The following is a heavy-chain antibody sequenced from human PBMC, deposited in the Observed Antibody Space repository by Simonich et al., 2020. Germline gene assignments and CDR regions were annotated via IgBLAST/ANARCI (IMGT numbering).Heavy chain of an antibody. CDR3: ARCGLVNYDILTGYHNWFDP. Sequence: QVQLQQWGSGLLKPSETLSLTCAVYGGSFSGYYWSWICQPPGKVLEWIWEINHSGRTNDNPSLNSRFTIYLGTSKNQFSLKLSSVTAADTAVYYCARCGLVNYDILTGYHNWFDPWGQGTLVTVSS. CDR1: GGSFSGYY. V-gene: IGHV4-34*01. CDR2: INHSGRT. D-gene: IGHD3-9*01. J-gene: IGHJ5*02.